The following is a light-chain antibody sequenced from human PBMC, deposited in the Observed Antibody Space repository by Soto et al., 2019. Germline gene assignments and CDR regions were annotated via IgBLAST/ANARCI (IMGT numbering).Light chain of an antibody. J-gene: IGKJ4*01. Sequence: DIVMTQSPLSLPVTPGEPASISCRSSQSLLHSDGYNYLVWFLQRPGQSPQLLIYLGSSRASGVPDRFSGSGSGTDFTLKISRVEAEDVGVYYCMQALQTPLTFGGGTKVDIK. CDR2: LGS. CDR1: QSLLHSDGYNY. CDR3: MQALQTPLT. V-gene: IGKV2-28*01.